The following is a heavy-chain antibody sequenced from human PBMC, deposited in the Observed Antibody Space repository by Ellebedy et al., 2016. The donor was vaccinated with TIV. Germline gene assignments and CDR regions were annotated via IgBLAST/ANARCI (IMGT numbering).Heavy chain of an antibody. D-gene: IGHD2-15*01. CDR1: GYTFTSYA. CDR2: INAGNGNT. V-gene: IGHV1-3*01. Sequence: ASVKVSCXASGYTFTSYAMHWVRQAPGQRLEWMGWINAGNGNTKYSQKFQGRVTITRDTSASTAYMELSSLRSEDTAVYYCARLQGTPAQKYYFDYWGQGTLVTVSS. J-gene: IGHJ4*02. CDR3: ARLQGTPAQKYYFDY.